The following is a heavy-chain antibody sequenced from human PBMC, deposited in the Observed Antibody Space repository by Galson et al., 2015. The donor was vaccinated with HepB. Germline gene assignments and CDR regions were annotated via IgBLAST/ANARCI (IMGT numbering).Heavy chain of an antibody. D-gene: IGHD6-13*01. CDR3: AREGDDTPIAAGYFDY. V-gene: IGHV3-30*04. J-gene: IGHJ4*02. CDR2: ISYDGSNK. CDR1: GFTFSSYA. Sequence: LRLSCAASGFTFSSYAMHWVRPAPGKGLERVAVISYDGSNKYYADSVKGRFTISRDNSKNTLYLQMNSLRAEDTAVYYCAREGDDTPIAAGYFDYWGQGTLVTVSS.